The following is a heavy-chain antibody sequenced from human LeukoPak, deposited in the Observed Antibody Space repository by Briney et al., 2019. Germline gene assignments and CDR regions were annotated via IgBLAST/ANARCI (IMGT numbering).Heavy chain of an antibody. V-gene: IGHV1-18*01. J-gene: IGHJ4*02. CDR3: ARDGDSSGYDEFDY. CDR2: ISIYSGNT. Sequence: ASVKVSCKASGYTFTSHGLSWARQAPGQGLEWMGWISIYSGNTNYAQKFQDRISMTTDTSTSTAYMELSRLRSDDTAVYYCARDGDSSGYDEFDYWGQGTLVTVSS. CDR1: GYTFTSHG. D-gene: IGHD3-22*01.